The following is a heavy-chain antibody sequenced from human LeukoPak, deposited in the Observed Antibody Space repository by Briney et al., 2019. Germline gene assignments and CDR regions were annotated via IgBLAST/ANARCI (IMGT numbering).Heavy chain of an antibody. V-gene: IGHV3-23*01. J-gene: IGHJ4*02. CDR1: GFTFSSYA. D-gene: IGHD2-21*02. CDR2: ISGSGGST. Sequence: SGGSLRLSCAASGFTFSSYAMSWVRQAPGKGLEWVSAISGSGGSTYYADFVKGRFTISRDNSKNTLYLQMNSLRAEDTAVYYCAKLVVVVTVRTGRPYYFDYWGQGTLVTVSS. CDR3: AKLVVVVTVRTGRPYYFDY.